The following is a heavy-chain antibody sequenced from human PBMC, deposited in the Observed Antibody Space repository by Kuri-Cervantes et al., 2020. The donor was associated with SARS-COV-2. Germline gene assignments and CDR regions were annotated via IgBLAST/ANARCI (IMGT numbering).Heavy chain of an antibody. J-gene: IGHJ4*02. CDR2: IYYSGST. CDR1: GDSISSYY. D-gene: IGHD2-21*02. CDR3: ARGGGYDCPHY. V-gene: IGHV4-59*01. Sequence: GSLRLSCTVSGDSISSYYWSRIRQPPGKGLEWIGYIYYSGSTKYNPSLKSRVTISLNTSKNQFSLKLSSVTAADTAVYYCARGGGYDCPHYWGQGTLVTVSS.